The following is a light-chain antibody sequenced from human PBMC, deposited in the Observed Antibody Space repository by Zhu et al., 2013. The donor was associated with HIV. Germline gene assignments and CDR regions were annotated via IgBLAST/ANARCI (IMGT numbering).Light chain of an antibody. CDR3: QQYGTSANT. Sequence: EIELTQSPGTLSLSPGEGATLSCRASQGVGKKYIAWYQQKPGQTPRLLIYETSTRATGVPDRFSGSGSWTDFTLTISRLEADDSAVYFCQQYGTSANTFGQGTKLEIK. J-gene: IGKJ2*01. CDR2: ETS. V-gene: IGKV3-20*01. CDR1: QGVGKKY.